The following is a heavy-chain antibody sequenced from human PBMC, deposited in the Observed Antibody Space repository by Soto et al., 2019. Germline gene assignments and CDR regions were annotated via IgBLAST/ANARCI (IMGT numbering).Heavy chain of an antibody. CDR3: VNGDYY. D-gene: IGHD4-17*01. CDR1: GFTFSNHV. CDR2: INRDYNT. Sequence: EEQLVESGGGLVQPGGSLRLSCAASGFTFSNHVMNWVRQAPGRGLEWVSSINRDYNTYYADSVRGRFTISGDNAKDSLYLQINSLRADDTVVYYCVNGDYYGGQGSLGTDS. V-gene: IGHV3-48*01. J-gene: IGHJ4*02.